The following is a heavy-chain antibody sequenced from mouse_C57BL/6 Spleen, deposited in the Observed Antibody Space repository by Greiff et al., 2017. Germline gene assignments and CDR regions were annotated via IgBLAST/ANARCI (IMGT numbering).Heavy chain of an antibody. J-gene: IGHJ4*01. V-gene: IGHV1-22*01. CDR2: INPNNGGT. D-gene: IGHD2-1*01. Sequence: VQLQQSGPELVKPGASVKMSCKASGYTFTDYNMHWVKQSHGKSLEWIGYINPNNGGTSYNQKFKGKATLTVNKSSSTAYMELRSLTSEDSAVYYCASDGNFFYAMDYWGQGTSVTVSS. CDR3: ASDGNFFYAMDY. CDR1: GYTFTDYN.